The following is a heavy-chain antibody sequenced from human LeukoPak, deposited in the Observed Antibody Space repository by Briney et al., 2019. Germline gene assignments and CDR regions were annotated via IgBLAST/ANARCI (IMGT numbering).Heavy chain of an antibody. Sequence: ASVKVSCKASGYTFTCYYMHWVRQAPGQGLEWMGRINPNSGGTNYAQKFQGRVTMNMDTSFSTAYMELSRLSADDTAVYCWARDYVMITGTDRYCDSWGQGTLVTVSS. CDR3: ARDYVMITGTDRYCDS. J-gene: IGHJ4*02. D-gene: IGHD1-20*01. V-gene: IGHV1-2*06. CDR1: GYTFTCYY. CDR2: INPNSGGT.